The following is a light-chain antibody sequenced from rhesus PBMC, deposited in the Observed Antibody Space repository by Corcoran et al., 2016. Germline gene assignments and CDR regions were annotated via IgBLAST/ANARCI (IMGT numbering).Light chain of an antibody. J-gene: IGKJ2*01. V-gene: IGKV1-19*01. CDR2: YAA. Sequence: DIQMTQSPSSLSASVGEKVTITCHASQGICSWLAWFQQKQGKAPKPLFNYAACLQSGVPSRFSGSGSGTDYTLTISSLKPEDFATYYCQQYDDLPYSFGQGAKVEIK. CDR3: QQYDDLPYS. CDR1: QGICSW.